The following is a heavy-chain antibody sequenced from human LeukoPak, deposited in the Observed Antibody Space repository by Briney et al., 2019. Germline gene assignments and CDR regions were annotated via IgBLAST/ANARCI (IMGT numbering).Heavy chain of an antibody. J-gene: IGHJ4*02. V-gene: IGHV3-73*01. CDR2: IRSKANSYAT. CDR3: TRHGIVGATNFDY. Sequence: GGSLRLSCAASGFTFSGSAMHWVRQASGKGLEWVGRIRSKANSYATAYAASVKGRFTISRDDSKNTAYLQMNSLKTEDTAVYYCTRHGIVGATNFDYWGQGTLVTVSS. D-gene: IGHD1-26*01. CDR1: GFTFSGSA.